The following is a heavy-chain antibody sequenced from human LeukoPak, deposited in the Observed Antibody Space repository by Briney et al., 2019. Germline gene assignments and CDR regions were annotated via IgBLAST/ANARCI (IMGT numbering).Heavy chain of an antibody. D-gene: IGHD1-14*01. V-gene: IGHV3-7*01. CDR2: IKQDGSEK. CDR1: GITFSSYW. J-gene: IGHJ4*02. CDR3: ARINPDGGSDY. Sequence: GGSLRLSCAASGITFSSYWMSWVRQAPGKGLEWVANIKQDGSEKYYVDSVKGRFTISRDNAKNSLYLQMNSLRAEDTAVYYCARINPDGGSDYWGQGTLVTVSS.